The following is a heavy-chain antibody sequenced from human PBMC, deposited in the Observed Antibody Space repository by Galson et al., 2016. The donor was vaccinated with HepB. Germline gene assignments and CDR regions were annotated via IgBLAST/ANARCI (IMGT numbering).Heavy chain of an antibody. CDR2: IDSDDNK. Sequence: PALVKPTQNLTLTCTFSGFSLSTSGMCVNWIRQPPGKALEWLALIDSDDNKYYTTSLKTRLTISKDTSKNLVVLTMTNMDPVDTATYYCARSRGGPRYYYYYGMDIWGQGTTVTVSS. D-gene: IGHD3-10*01. V-gene: IGHV2-70*01. CDR1: GFSLSTSGMC. J-gene: IGHJ6*02. CDR3: ARSRGGPRYYYYYGMDI.